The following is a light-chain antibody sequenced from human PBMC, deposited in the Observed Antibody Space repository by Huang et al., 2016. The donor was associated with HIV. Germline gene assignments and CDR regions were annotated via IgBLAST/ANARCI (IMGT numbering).Light chain of an antibody. V-gene: IGKV3-11*01. J-gene: IGKJ4*01. CDR1: QNLNTF. Sequence: EIVLTQSPATLSLSPGEEATLSCRASQNLNTFLAWYQQKPGQAPRLLIYDASNRATGIPPRCSGGGSGTDFNLTISSLKPEDFAIYYCQQRSSSLSFGGGTKVDFK. CDR3: QQRSSSLS. CDR2: DAS.